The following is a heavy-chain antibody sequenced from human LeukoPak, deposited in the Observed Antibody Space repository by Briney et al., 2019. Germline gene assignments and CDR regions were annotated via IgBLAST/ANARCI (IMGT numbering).Heavy chain of an antibody. V-gene: IGHV4-34*01. CDR1: GGSFSGYY. J-gene: IGHJ5*02. Sequence: SETLSLTCAVYGGSFSGYYWSWIRQPPGKGLEWIGSIYYSGSTYYNPSLKSRVTISVDTSKNQFSLKLSSVTAADTAVYYCARDSPGLTWGQGTLVTVSS. CDR3: ARDSPGLT. CDR2: IYYSGST. D-gene: IGHD1-1*01.